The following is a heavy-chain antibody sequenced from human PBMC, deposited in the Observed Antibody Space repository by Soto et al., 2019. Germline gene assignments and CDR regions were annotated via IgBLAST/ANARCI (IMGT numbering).Heavy chain of an antibody. J-gene: IGHJ6*03. CDR3: ARDSPQDIVVVPAAILYYYMDV. V-gene: IGHV1-18*01. CDR2: ISAYNGNT. CDR1: GYTFTIYG. D-gene: IGHD2-2*01. Sequence: ASGKVSCKASGYTFTIYGISWVRQAPGQGLEWMGWISAYNGNTNYAQKLQGRVTMTTDTSTSTAYMELRSLRSDDTAVYYCARDSPQDIVVVPAAILYYYMDVWGKGTTVTVSS.